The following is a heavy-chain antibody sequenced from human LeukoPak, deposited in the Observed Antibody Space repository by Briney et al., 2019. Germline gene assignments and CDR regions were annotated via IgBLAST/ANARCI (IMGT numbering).Heavy chain of an antibody. CDR1: GYTFTGYY. CDR3: ATSSSGYYYYMDV. CDR2: INPNSGGT. J-gene: IGHJ6*03. D-gene: IGHD6-6*01. Sequence: ASVKVSFKSSGYTFTGYYMHWVRQPPGQGLEWVGLINPNSGGTNYAQKFRGRVTMTRDTSISTAYMELSRLRSDDTAVYYCATSSSGYYYYMDVWGKGTTVTISS. V-gene: IGHV1-2*02.